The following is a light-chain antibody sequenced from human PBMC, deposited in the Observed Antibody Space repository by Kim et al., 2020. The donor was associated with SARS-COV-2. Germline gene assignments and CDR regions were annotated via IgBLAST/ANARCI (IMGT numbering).Light chain of an antibody. CDR3: QAWDSSTAYV. CDR2: QDS. J-gene: IGLJ1*01. V-gene: IGLV3-1*01. Sequence: SYELTQPPSVSVSPGQTASITCSGDKLGDKYACWYQQKPGQSPVLVIYQDSKRPSGIPERFSGSNSGNTATLTISGTQAMDEADYYCQAWDSSTAYVLG. CDR1: KLGDKY.